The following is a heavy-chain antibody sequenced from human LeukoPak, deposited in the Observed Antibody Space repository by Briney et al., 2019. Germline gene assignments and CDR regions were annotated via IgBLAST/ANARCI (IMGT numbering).Heavy chain of an antibody. Sequence: GGSLRLSCAASGFTFTDYHLSWVRQAPGKGLDWVAVILEDGSHQYYADSVKGRFTISRDNSKDTLFLQMNSLRSDDTAIYFCARVQGGGYRTADYWGQGTLVTVSS. CDR3: ARVQGGGYRTADY. CDR1: GFTFTDYH. CDR2: ILEDGSHQ. V-gene: IGHV3-30*03. J-gene: IGHJ4*02. D-gene: IGHD3-10*01.